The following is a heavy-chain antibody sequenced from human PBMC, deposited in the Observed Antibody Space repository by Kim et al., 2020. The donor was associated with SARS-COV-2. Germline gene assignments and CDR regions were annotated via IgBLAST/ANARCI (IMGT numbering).Heavy chain of an antibody. D-gene: IGHD6-13*01. CDR3: AKDGRAAGGDY. V-gene: IGHV3-23*01. J-gene: IGHJ4*02. CDR1: GFTLSRYA. CDR2: ISGSAGST. Sequence: GGSLRLSCAASGFTLSRYAMSWVRQAPGKGLEWVSAISGSAGSTYYADSVKGRFTISRDNSKDTLYLQMNSLRAEDTAVYYCAKDGRAAGGDYWGQGTLVTASS.